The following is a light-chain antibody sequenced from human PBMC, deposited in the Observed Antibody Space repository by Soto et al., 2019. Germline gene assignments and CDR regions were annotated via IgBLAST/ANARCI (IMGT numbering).Light chain of an antibody. CDR1: SSDVGGCKF. CDR2: EVN. Sequence: QSVLTQPPSASGSPGQSVTISCTGTSSDVGGCKFVSWYQQYPGKAPQLIIYEVNKRPSGVPDRFSGSKSGNTASLTVTGLKAEDEADYYCSSCAGSNKPQVFGIGTKLTVL. V-gene: IGLV2-8*01. J-gene: IGLJ2*01. CDR3: SSCAGSNKPQV.